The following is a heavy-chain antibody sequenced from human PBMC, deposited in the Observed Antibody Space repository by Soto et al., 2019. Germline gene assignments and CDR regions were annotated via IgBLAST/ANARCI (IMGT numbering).Heavy chain of an antibody. Sequence: PSETLSLTCTVSGGSISSGDYYWSWIRQPPGKGLEWIGYIYYSGSTYYNPSLKSRVTISVDTSKNQFSLKLSSVTAADTAVYYCARSTDYGGNSGFDYWGQGTLVTVSS. V-gene: IGHV4-30-4*01. CDR3: ARSTDYGGNSGFDY. D-gene: IGHD4-17*01. J-gene: IGHJ4*02. CDR2: IYYSGST. CDR1: GGSISSGDYY.